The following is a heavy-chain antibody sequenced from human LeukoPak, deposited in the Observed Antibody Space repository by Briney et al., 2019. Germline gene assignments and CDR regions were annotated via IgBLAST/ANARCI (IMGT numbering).Heavy chain of an antibody. D-gene: IGHD2-15*01. Sequence: GGSLRLSCAASGFTVSNYDMHWVRQAAGKGLEWVSVVTTAGDTYYSGSVKGRFTISRENAKNSVYLQMNSLRAGDTAVYYCVRETCAGSTCYQLDSWGQGTLVTVSS. CDR1: GFTVSNYD. CDR3: VRETCAGSTCYQLDS. V-gene: IGHV3-13*04. CDR2: VTTAGDT. J-gene: IGHJ4*02.